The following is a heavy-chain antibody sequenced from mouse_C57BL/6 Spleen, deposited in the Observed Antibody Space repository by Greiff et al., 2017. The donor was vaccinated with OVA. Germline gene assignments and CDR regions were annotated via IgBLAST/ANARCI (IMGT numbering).Heavy chain of an antibody. D-gene: IGHD1-1*01. CDR3: ARGLGYYGSVGYFDV. J-gene: IGHJ1*03. CDR1: GYTFTNYW. Sequence: VKLQQSGAELVRPGTSVKMSCKASGYTFTNYWIGWAKQRPGHGLEWIGDIYPGGGYTNYNEKFKGKATLTADKSSSTAYMQFSSLTSEDSAIYYCARGLGYYGSVGYFDVWGTGTTVTVSS. CDR2: IYPGGGYT. V-gene: IGHV1-63*01.